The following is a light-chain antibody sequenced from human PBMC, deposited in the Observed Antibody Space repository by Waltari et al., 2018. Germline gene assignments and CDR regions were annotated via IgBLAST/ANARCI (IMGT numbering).Light chain of an antibody. V-gene: IGKV2-28*01. J-gene: IGKJ3*01. CDR1: QSLLHSNGYTY. CDR2: LVS. CDR3: EQTLQTPFT. Sequence: DIVMTQTPLSLSVTPGDPASISCRSSQSLLHSNGYTYLHWYFHKPGQSLQLLIYLVSNRAGGVPDRFSGSGSGTDLTLKISRVEAEDCGVYDCEQTLQTPFTFGPVTKLDIK.